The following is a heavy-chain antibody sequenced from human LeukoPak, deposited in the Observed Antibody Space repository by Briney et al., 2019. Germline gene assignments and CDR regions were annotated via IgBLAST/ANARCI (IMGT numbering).Heavy chain of an antibody. Sequence: GGSLRLSCAVTGFTVTNDYMNWVRQAPGKGLEWVSIIYSGGSTYYADSVKGRFTISRDSSNNTLFLQMSNLRADDSGLYYCATDVRSSPLGFWGHGTLVTVSS. D-gene: IGHD6-13*01. CDR2: IYSGGST. J-gene: IGHJ4*01. V-gene: IGHV3-66*01. CDR3: ATDVRSSPLGF. CDR1: GFTVTNDY.